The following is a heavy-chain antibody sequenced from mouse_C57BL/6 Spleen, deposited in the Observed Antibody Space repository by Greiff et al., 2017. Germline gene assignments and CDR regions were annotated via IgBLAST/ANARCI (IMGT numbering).Heavy chain of an antibody. J-gene: IGHJ4*01. CDR2: INPNYGTT. D-gene: IGHD2-5*01. CDR1: GYSFTDYN. Sequence: EVKLQESGPELVKPGASVKISCKASGYSFTDYNMNWVKQSNGKSLEWIGVINPNYGTTSYNQKFKGKATLTVDQSSSTAYMQLNSLTSEDSAVYYCARSDYSNSYYAMDYWGQGTSGTVSS. CDR3: ARSDYSNSYYAMDY. V-gene: IGHV1-39*01.